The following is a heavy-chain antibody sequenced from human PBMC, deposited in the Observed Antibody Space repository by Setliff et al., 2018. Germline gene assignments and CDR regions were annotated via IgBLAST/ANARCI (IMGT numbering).Heavy chain of an antibody. CDR2: VHYSGTT. Sequence: SETLSLTCSVSGGSLSGSSDYWGWIRQPPGKGLEWIGSVHYSGTTYYNPSLKSRLTMSVDTSKNHFSLRVSSMTAADTAVYYCARGGTYRYFDYWGQGAQVTVSS. CDR3: ARGGTYRYFDY. CDR1: GGSLSGSSDY. V-gene: IGHV4-39*07. J-gene: IGHJ4*02.